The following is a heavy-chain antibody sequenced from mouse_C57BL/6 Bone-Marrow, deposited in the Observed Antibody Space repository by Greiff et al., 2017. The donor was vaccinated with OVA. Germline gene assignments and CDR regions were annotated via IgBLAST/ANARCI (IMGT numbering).Heavy chain of an antibody. CDR3: ARFTTFFDY. Sequence: QVQLQQSGAELVRPGASVKLSCKASGYTFTDYYINWVKQRPGQGLEWIARIYPGSGNTYYNEKFKSKATLTVDKSSSTAYMQLSSLTSEDSAVYYCARFTTFFDYWGQGTTLTVSS. V-gene: IGHV1-76*01. CDR1: GYTFTDYY. D-gene: IGHD1-1*01. CDR2: IYPGSGNT. J-gene: IGHJ2*01.